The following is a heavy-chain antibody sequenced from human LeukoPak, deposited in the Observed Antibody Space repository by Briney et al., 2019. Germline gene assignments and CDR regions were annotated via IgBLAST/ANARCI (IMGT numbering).Heavy chain of an antibody. D-gene: IGHD1-7*01. CDR3: AKVGLELDFDY. V-gene: IGHV3-23*01. J-gene: IGHJ4*02. CDR1: GFIFGNYA. CDR2: LSASGANT. Sequence: PGGSLRLSCAASGFIFGNYAMSWVRQAPGKGLEWVSTLSASGANTYYADAVKGRFTISRDNSRNTLFLQMSSLRVEDTALYYCAKVGLELDFDYWGQGTLVSVSS.